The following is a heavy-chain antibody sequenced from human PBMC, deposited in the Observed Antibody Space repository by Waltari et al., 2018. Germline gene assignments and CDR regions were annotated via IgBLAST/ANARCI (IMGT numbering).Heavy chain of an antibody. V-gene: IGHV4-34*01. CDR2: INHSGST. D-gene: IGHD2-15*01. Sequence: QEQLQQWGAGLLKPSETLPLTCAVYGGSFSGYYWSWIRQPPGKGLEWIGEINHSGSTNYNPSLKSRVTISVDTSKNQFSLKLSSVTAADTAVYYCAREEVYCSGGSCYSLYGWFDTWGQGTLVTVSS. J-gene: IGHJ5*02. CDR3: AREEVYCSGGSCYSLYGWFDT. CDR1: GGSFSGYY.